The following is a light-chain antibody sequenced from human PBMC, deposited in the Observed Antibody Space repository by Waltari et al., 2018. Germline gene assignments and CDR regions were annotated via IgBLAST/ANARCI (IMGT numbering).Light chain of an antibody. J-gene: IGLJ3*02. V-gene: IGLV3-21*04. CDR1: KIGRKN. Sequence: SYVLTQPPSVSVAPGKTASIPCGGNKIGRKNVHWYRQRPGQAPVLVILYDKERPSGSPERFAGSNSGDTATLIISRVEAGDEADYSCQVWDSTSDHWVFGGGTKLTVL. CDR2: YDK. CDR3: QVWDSTSDHWV.